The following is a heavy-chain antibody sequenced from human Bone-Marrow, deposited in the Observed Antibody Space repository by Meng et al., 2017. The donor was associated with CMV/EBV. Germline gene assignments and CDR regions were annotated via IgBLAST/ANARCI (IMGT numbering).Heavy chain of an antibody. D-gene: IGHD6-6*01. CDR1: GFTFSSYA. J-gene: IGHJ6*02. V-gene: IGHV3-30*04. CDR3: ARDPPKYSSLTWDYYYYGMDV. CDR2: ISYDGSNK. Sequence: GESLKISCAASGFTFSSYAMHWVRQAPGKGLEWVAVISYDGSNKYYADSVKGRFTISRDNSKNTLYLQMNSLRAEDTAVYYCARDPPKYSSLTWDYYYYGMDVWVQGTTVTVSS.